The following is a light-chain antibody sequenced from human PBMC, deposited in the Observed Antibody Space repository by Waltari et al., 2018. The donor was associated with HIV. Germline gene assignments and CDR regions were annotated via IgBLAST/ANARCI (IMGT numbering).Light chain of an antibody. Sequence: IQMTQSPSILSASVGDRVTITCRASQNVDSWLACYQQRPGRAPKLLIYKASTLEYGVPARFSGSGSGTDFSLTINGLHPDDFATYFCQQYNSDFYTFGQGTRLDLK. CDR3: QQYNSDFYT. V-gene: IGKV1-5*03. J-gene: IGKJ2*01. CDR1: QNVDSW. CDR2: KAS.